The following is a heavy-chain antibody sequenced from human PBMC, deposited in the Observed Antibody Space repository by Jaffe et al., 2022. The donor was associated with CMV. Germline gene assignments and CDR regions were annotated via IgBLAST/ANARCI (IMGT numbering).Heavy chain of an antibody. Sequence: EVQLLESGGGLVQPGGSLRLSCAASGFTFSNYAMSWVRQAPGKGLDWVSAITDSGGDTYHAESVKGRFTISRDNSENTLYLQMNSLRAEDTAIYYCAKGSSSSRPYYFEWWGQGTQVTVSS. J-gene: IGHJ4*02. V-gene: IGHV3-23*01. D-gene: IGHD6-6*01. CDR1: GFTFSNYA. CDR3: AKGSSSSRPYYFEW. CDR2: ITDSGGDT.